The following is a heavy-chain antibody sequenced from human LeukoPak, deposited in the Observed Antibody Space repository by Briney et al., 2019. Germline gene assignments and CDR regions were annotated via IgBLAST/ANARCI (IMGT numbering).Heavy chain of an antibody. V-gene: IGHV1-3*01. D-gene: IGHD3-22*01. CDR1: GYTFTSYA. Sequence: GASVKVSCKASGYTFTSYAMHWVRQAPGQRLEWMGWLNAGNGNTKYSQKFQGRVTITRDTSASTAYMELSSLRSEDTAVYYCARGKRNYYDSSGYSTSFDYWGQGTLVTVSS. J-gene: IGHJ4*02. CDR3: ARGKRNYYDSSGYSTSFDY. CDR2: LNAGNGNT.